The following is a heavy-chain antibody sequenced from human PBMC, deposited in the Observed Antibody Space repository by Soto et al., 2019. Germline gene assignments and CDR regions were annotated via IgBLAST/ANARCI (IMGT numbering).Heavy chain of an antibody. CDR2: GYSSGGS. CDR1: GGSMSSYY. J-gene: IGHJ5*02. D-gene: IGHD2-2*01. CDR3: ARGQRVSDWFHP. V-gene: IGHV4-4*07. Sequence: QVDLQQSAPGRVNASETLSLTCTVSGGSMSSYYWAWIRQAPGKGLEWIGRGYSSGGSHYNPSLKSRVTISLDTSKNQFSLRLLSVTDADTAVYYCARGQRVSDWFHPWCQGPLVTVSS.